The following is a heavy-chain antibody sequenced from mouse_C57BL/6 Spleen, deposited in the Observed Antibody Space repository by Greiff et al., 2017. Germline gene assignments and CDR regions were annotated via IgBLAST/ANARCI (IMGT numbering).Heavy chain of an antibody. D-gene: IGHD6-2*01. CDR1: GFTFIDFY. V-gene: IGHV7-1*01. J-gene: IGHJ3*01. CDR3: ARDYLWAWFAY. Sequence: EVQRVASGGGLVQSGRSLRLSCATSGFTFIDFYMEWFRQAPGKGLEWIAASRNKANDYTTEYSASVKGRFIVSRDTSQSYLYLQMNALRAEDTAIYYCARDYLWAWFAYWGQGTLVTVSA. CDR2: SRNKANDYTT.